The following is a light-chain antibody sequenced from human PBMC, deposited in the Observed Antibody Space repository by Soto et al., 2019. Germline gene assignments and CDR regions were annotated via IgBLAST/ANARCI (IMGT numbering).Light chain of an antibody. Sequence: QSVLTQPPSASGTPGQMVTISCSGSSSNIGSNTVNWYQQLPGTAPKLLIYSNNQRPSGVPDRFSGSKSGTSASLAISGLQSEDVADYYCAAWDDSLNVVVFGGGTKLTVL. CDR1: SSNIGSNT. CDR3: AAWDDSLNVVV. CDR2: SNN. J-gene: IGLJ2*01. V-gene: IGLV1-44*01.